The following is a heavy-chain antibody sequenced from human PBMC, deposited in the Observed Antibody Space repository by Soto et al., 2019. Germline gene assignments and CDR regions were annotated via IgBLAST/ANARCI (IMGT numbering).Heavy chain of an antibody. J-gene: IGHJ6*02. CDR1: GFTFSSYE. Sequence: LRLSCAASGFTFSSYEMNWVRQAPWKGLEWVSYISSSGSTIYYVDSVKGRFTISRDNAKNSLYLQMNSLRAEDTAVYYCARAGYTAMVTDYYYYGMDVWGQGTTVTVSS. D-gene: IGHD5-18*01. V-gene: IGHV3-48*03. CDR2: ISSSGSTI. CDR3: ARAGYTAMVTDYYYYGMDV.